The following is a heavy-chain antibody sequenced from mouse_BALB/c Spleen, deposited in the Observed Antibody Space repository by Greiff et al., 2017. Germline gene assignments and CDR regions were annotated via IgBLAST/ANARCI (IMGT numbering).Heavy chain of an antibody. CDR3: ARDYWDGFAY. D-gene: IGHD4-1*01. CDR1: GFTFSSYA. CDR2: ISSGGSYT. V-gene: IGHV5-9-4*01. J-gene: IGHJ3*01. Sequence: EVKLVESGGGLVKPGGSLKLSCAASGFTFSSYAMSWVRQSPEKRLEWVAEISSGGSYTYYPDTVTGRFTISRDNAKNTLYLEMSSLRSEDTAMYYCARDYWDGFAYWGQGTLVTVSA.